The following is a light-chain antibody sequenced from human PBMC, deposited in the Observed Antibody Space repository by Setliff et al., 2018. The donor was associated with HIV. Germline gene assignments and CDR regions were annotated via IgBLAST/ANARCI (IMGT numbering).Light chain of an antibody. V-gene: IGLV2-14*03. CDR1: SSDVGSYNF. CDR2: DVS. J-gene: IGLJ1*01. Sequence: QSALTQPASVSGSPGQSITISCSGTSSDVGSYNFVSWYQQHPGKAPQLIIYDVSQRPSGVSSRFSGSKSGNTASLTISGLQAEVQADYYCCSYTSSLTDVFGTGTKGTVL. CDR3: CSYTSSLTDV.